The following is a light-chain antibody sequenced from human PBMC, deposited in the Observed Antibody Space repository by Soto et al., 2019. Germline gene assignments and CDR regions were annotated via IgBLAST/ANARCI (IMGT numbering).Light chain of an antibody. J-gene: IGLJ2*01. Sequence: SYELTQPPSVSVAPGQTARITCGRNNIGSISVYWYQQKPGQAPVLVVYEDSDRPSGIPERFSGSKSGNTASLAITGLQADDEADYHCQSYDSSLGGVVFGGGTKLTVL. CDR1: NIGSIS. CDR3: QSYDSSLGGVV. V-gene: IGLV3-21*02. CDR2: EDS.